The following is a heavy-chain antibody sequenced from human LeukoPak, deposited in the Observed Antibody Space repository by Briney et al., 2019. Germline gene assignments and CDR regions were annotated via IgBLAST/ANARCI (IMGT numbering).Heavy chain of an antibody. CDR2: IYSGGST. CDR1: GFTVSSNY. Sequence: PGGSLRLSCAASGFTVSSNYMSWVRQAPGKGLEWVSVIYSGGSTYYADSVKGRFTISRDNSKNTLYLQMNSLRAEGTAVYYCAGAWHYCSSTSCYKEDAFDIWGQGTMVTVSS. V-gene: IGHV3-53*01. D-gene: IGHD2-2*02. J-gene: IGHJ3*02. CDR3: AGAWHYCSSTSCYKEDAFDI.